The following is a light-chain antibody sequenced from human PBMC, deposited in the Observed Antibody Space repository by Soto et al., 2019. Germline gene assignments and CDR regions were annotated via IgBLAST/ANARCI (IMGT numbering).Light chain of an antibody. CDR1: QSLAYRDGNTY. CDR2: KVS. J-gene: IGKJ5*01. Sequence: DVVMTQSPLSLPVTLGQSASISCKSSQSLAYRDGNTYLSWFQQRPGQSPRRLIYKVSFRDSGVPDRFSGSGSGTDFTLNIFSVEAEDVGIYYCMQSTYWPPYTFGQGTRLEIK. V-gene: IGKV2-30*01. CDR3: MQSTYWPPYT.